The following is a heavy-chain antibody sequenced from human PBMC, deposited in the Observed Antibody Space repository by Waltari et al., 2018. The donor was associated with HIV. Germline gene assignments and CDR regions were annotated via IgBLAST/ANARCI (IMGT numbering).Heavy chain of an antibody. V-gene: IGHV3-15*01. CDR3: VTDHG. CDR2: IKRRTDGGTT. CDR1: GFTLSPAW. Sequence: EVQLVESGGGLAKPGGSLRLSCAASGFTLSPAWMHWVRQAPGKGLELGGRIKRRTDGGTTDYAAPVKGRFTSWRDDSKNTLHLQMNSLMTEDTAVYYCVTDHGWGQWKMVTVSS. J-gene: IGHJ3*01.